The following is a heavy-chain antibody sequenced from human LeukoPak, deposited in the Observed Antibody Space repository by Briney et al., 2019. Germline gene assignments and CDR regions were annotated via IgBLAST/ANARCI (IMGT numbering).Heavy chain of an antibody. CDR3: ARDPPYCSGGSCYGGKNGMDV. J-gene: IGHJ6*02. D-gene: IGHD2-15*01. V-gene: IGHV1-46*01. CDR2: INPSGGST. Sequence: ASVKVSCKASGYTFTSYYMHWVRQAPGQGLEWMGIINPSGGSTSYAQKFQGRVTMTRDTSTSTVYMELSSLRSEDTAVYYCARDPPYCSGGSCYGGKNGMDVWGQGTTVTVSS. CDR1: GYTFTSYY.